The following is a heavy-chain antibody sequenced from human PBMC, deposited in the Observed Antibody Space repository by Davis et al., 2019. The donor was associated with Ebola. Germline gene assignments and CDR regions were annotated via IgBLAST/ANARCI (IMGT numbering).Heavy chain of an antibody. D-gene: IGHD1-1*01. CDR1: GGSISSSNW. CDR2: IYHSGST. CDR3: ARGELEPYYYYYGMDV. V-gene: IGHV4-4*02. J-gene: IGHJ6*02. Sequence: MPSETLSLTCAVSGGSISSSNWWSWVRQPPGKGLEWIGEIYHSGSTNYNPSLKSRVTISVDKSKNQFSLKLSSVTAADTAVYYCARGELEPYYYYYGMDVWGQGTTVTVSS.